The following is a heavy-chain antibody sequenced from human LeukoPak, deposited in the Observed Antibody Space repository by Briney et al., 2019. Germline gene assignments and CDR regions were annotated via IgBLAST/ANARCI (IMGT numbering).Heavy chain of an antibody. V-gene: IGHV3-74*01. D-gene: IGHD3-22*01. CDR1: GFTFSSYS. Sequence: PGGSLRLSCAASGFTFSSYSMNWVRQVPGRGLVWVSRINSDGSITDYADSVKGRFTIARDTAQNTLHLQMNSLRVEDTAMYYCARDPGGYYDSSGFLDDWGQGTLVTVSS. CDR2: INSDGSIT. J-gene: IGHJ4*02. CDR3: ARDPGGYYDSSGFLDD.